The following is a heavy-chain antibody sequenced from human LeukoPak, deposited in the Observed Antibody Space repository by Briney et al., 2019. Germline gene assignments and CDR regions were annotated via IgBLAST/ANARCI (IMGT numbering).Heavy chain of an antibody. CDR2: IYDSGIT. CDR3: AGRGHRYSRD. D-gene: IGHD2-15*01. CDR1: GDSVTSGY. V-gene: IGHV4-4*09. J-gene: IGHJ1*01. Sequence: PSETLSLTCTVSGDSVTSGYWSWIRQPPWKGLEWIGYIYDSGITDYNPSLKSRLTISVDTSNNQFSLNLSSVTAADTAVYYCAGRGHRYSRDWGQGILVTVSS.